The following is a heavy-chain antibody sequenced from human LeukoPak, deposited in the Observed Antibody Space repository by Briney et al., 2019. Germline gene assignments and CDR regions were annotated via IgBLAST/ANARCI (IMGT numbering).Heavy chain of an antibody. V-gene: IGHV4-30-4*08. CDR1: GGSISSGLYS. J-gene: IGHJ4*02. Sequence: PSETLSLTCDVSGGSISSGLYSWSWIRQPPGKGLEWIGYIYYSGSTYYNPSLKSRVTISVDTSKNQFSLKLSSVTAADTAVYYCARADYDSSSDYWGQGTLVTVSS. CDR2: IYYSGST. CDR3: ARADYDSSSDY. D-gene: IGHD3-22*01.